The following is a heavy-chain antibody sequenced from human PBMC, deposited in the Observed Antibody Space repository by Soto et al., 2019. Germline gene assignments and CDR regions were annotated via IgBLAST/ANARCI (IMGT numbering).Heavy chain of an antibody. CDR3: ARWVDYGYGY. CDR2: IYYSGST. J-gene: IGHJ4*02. V-gene: IGHV4-59*01. Sequence: SETLSLTCTVSGGSISSYYWSWIRQPPGKGLEWIGYIYYSGSTNYNPSLKSRVTISVDTSKNQFSLKLSSVTAADTAVYYCARWVDYGYGYWGQGTLVTVSS. CDR1: GGSISSYY. D-gene: IGHD4-17*01.